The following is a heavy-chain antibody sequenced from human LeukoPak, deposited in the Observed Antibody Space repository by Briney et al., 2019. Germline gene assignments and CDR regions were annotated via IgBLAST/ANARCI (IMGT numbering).Heavy chain of an antibody. CDR1: GGTFNSYA. CDR2: IIPIFGTA. Sequence: ASVTVSCKASGGTFNSYAISWVRQAPGQGLEWMGGIIPIFGTANYAQKFQGRVTITADESTSTAYMELSSLRSEDTAVYYCASSTYDSSGWLSYWGQGTLVTVSS. CDR3: ASSTYDSSGWLSY. D-gene: IGHD3-22*01. V-gene: IGHV1-69*13. J-gene: IGHJ4*02.